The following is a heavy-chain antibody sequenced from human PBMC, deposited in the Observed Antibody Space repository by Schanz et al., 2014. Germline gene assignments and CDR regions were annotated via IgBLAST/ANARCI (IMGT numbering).Heavy chain of an antibody. V-gene: IGHV4-4*02. CDR2: IYYRGST. CDR3: ARERDALDI. Sequence: QVQLQESGPGLVKPSETLSLTCTVSGDSISNSHWWNWVRQPPGKGLEWIGYIYYRGSTYYNPSLKSRVTISTDMSRNQFSLRLKSVTAADTALYYCARERDALDIWGQGTMVIVSS. CDR1: GDSISNSHW. J-gene: IGHJ3*02.